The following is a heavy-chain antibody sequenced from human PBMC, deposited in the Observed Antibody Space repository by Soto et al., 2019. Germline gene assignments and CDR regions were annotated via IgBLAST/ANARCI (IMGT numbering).Heavy chain of an antibody. CDR2: INHSGST. J-gene: IGHJ6*02. Sequence: SETLSLTCTVSGDSISGSSYFWAWIRQPPGTGLEWIGEINHSGSTNYNPSLKSRVTISVDTSKNQFSLKLTSVTAADTAVYYCARDKITGLFDYYYGMDVWGQGTTVTVSS. CDR3: ARDKITGLFDYYYGMDV. D-gene: IGHD2-8*02. V-gene: IGHV4-39*07. CDR1: GDSISGSSYF.